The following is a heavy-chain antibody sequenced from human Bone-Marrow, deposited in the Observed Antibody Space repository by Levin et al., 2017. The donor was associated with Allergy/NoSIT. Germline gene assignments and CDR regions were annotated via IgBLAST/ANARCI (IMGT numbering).Heavy chain of an antibody. CDR3: TRVPQGGAFGEPYPYFDY. CDR1: GFTFGDYA. CDR2: IRSKAYGGTT. J-gene: IGHJ4*02. V-gene: IGHV3-49*03. Sequence: GESLKISCTASGFTFGDYAMSWFRQAPGKGLEWVGFIRSKAYGGTTEYAASVKGRFTISRDDSKSIAYLQMNSLKTEDTAVYYCTRVPQGGAFGEPYPYFDYWGQGTLVTVSA. D-gene: IGHD3-10*01.